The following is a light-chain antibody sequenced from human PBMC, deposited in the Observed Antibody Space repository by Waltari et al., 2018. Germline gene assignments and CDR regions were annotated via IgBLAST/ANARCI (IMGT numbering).Light chain of an antibody. CDR3: SAWDSSLSDVL. J-gene: IGLJ2*01. CDR2: NNN. Sequence: QSVLTQPPSASGAPGQSVTISCSGSSSNIGSNYVYWYQQLSGKAPKLLIYNNNQRPSGVPDRFSGSKSGTSASLAISGPQSKDEADYYCSAWDSSLSDVLFEGGTRLTVL. V-gene: IGLV1-47*02. CDR1: SSNIGSNY.